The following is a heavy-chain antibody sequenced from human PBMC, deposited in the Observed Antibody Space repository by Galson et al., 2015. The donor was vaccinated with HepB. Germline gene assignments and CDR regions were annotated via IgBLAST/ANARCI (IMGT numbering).Heavy chain of an antibody. CDR2: ISAYNGNT. D-gene: IGHD6-13*01. CDR3: ASYGSSSWYGAVAGPFDY. Sequence: SVKVSCKASGYTFTSYGISWVRQAPGQGLEWMGWISAYNGNTNYAQKLQGRVTMTTDTSTSTAYMELRSLRSDDTAVYYCASYGSSSWYGAVAGPFDYWGQGTLVTVSS. J-gene: IGHJ4*02. V-gene: IGHV1-18*01. CDR1: GYTFTSYG.